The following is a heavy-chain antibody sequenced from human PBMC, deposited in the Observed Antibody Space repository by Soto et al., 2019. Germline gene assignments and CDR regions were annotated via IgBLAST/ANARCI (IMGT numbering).Heavy chain of an antibody. CDR2: IIPIFGTA. V-gene: IGHV1-69*13. CDR3: ARGRYYYDSSGYLPAEYFQH. J-gene: IGHJ1*01. Sequence: GASVKVSCKASGGTFSSYAISWVRQAPGQGLEWMGGIIPIFGTANYAQKFQGRVTITADESTSTAYMELSSLRSEDTAVYYCARGRYYYDSSGYLPAEYFQHWGQGTLVTVSS. D-gene: IGHD3-22*01. CDR1: GGTFSSYA.